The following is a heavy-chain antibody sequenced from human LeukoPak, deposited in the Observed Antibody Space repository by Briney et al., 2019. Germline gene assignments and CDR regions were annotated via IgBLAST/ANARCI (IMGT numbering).Heavy chain of an antibody. D-gene: IGHD3-10*01. CDR2: MNPNSGNT. J-gene: IGHJ4*02. CDR3: ASGVHVDGSGSYYLDY. CDR1: GYTFTSSD. Sequence: ASVKVSCKASGYTFTSSDINWVRQATGQGLEWMGWMNPNSGNTGYAQKFQGRVTMTRNTSISTAYMALSSLRSEDTAVYYCASGVHVDGSGSYYLDYWGQGTLVPVSS. V-gene: IGHV1-8*02.